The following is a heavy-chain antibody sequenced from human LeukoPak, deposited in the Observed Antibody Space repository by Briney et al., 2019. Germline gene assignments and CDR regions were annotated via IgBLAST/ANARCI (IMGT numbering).Heavy chain of an antibody. Sequence: GGSLRLSCAASGFTFSSYEMNWVRQAPGKGLEWVSYISSSGSTIYYADSVKGRFTISRDNAKNSMYLQMNSLRAEDTAVYYCARDGVRGSGSASPHFDYWGQGTLVTVSS. CDR3: ARDGVRGSGSASPHFDY. CDR1: GFTFSSYE. J-gene: IGHJ4*02. V-gene: IGHV3-48*03. D-gene: IGHD3-10*01. CDR2: ISSSGSTI.